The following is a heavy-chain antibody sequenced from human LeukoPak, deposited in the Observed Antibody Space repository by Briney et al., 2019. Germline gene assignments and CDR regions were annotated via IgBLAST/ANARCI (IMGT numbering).Heavy chain of an antibody. D-gene: IGHD3/OR15-3a*01. Sequence: GGSLRLSCAASGFTFSSYAMSWVRQAPGKGLEWVSSISGSAGTTYYADSVKGRFTISRDNTKNSLYLQMNSLRAEDTAVFYCARDQYDTWSRRGNLDSWGQGTLVIVSS. CDR1: GFTFSSYA. V-gene: IGHV3-23*01. CDR3: ARDQYDTWSRRGNLDS. CDR2: ISGSAGTT. J-gene: IGHJ4*02.